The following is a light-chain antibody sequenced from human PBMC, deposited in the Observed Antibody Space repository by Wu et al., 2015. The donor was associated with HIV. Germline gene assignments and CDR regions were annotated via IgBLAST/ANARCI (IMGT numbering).Light chain of an antibody. Sequence: GSDWLAWYQHKSDQSPKPSHLVRHIKRAAGVPDRFSAAGSGTDFSLTISGLDPEDFAFYFCQQYGSSPITFGPGTRL. CDR1: GSDW. CDR2: RH. J-gene: IGKJ5*01. V-gene: IGKV3-20*01. CDR3: QQYGSSPIT.